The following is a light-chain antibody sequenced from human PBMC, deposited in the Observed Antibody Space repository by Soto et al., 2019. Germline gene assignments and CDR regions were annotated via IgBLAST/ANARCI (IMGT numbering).Light chain of an antibody. Sequence: EIVLTQSPATLSLSPGERATLSCRASQSVSNFLAWYQQKPGQAPRLLIYDASTRAPGIPARFTGSGSGTELTLTISSLQSDDFAVYHCQQYNNWPPTFGHGTRLEIK. CDR3: QQYNNWPPT. J-gene: IGKJ5*01. CDR2: DAS. V-gene: IGKV3-15*01. CDR1: QSVSNF.